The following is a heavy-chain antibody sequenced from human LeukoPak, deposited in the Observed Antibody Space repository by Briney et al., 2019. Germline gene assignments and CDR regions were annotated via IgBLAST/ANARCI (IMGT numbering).Heavy chain of an antibody. Sequence: PSETLSLTCAVYGGSFSGYYWSWIRQPPGKGLEWIGEINHSGSTNYNPSLKSRVTISVDTSKNQFSLKLSSVTAADTAVYCCAREKALRSGSFDYWGQGTLVTVSS. D-gene: IGHD1-26*01. V-gene: IGHV4-34*01. CDR3: AREKALRSGSFDY. CDR1: GGSFSGYY. CDR2: INHSGST. J-gene: IGHJ4*02.